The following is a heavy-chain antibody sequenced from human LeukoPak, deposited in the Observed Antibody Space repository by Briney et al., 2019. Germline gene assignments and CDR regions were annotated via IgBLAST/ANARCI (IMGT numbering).Heavy chain of an antibody. D-gene: IGHD3-3*01. V-gene: IGHV4-4*07. CDR2: IYTSGST. Sequence: SETLSRTCTVSGGSISSYYWSWIRQPAGKGLEWIGRIYTSGSTNYNPSLKSRVTMSVDTSKNQSSLKLSSVTAADTAVYYCARDRPFGVVIIPTWFDPWGQGTLVTVSS. CDR3: ARDRPFGVVIIPTWFDP. CDR1: GGSISSYY. J-gene: IGHJ5*02.